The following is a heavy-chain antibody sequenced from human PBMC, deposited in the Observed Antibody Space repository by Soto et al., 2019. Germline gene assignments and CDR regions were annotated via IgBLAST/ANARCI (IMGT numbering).Heavy chain of an antibody. CDR1: GGSISSGGYS. CDR3: ARGGYSFFDY. Sequence: PSETLSLTCAVSGGSISSGGYSWSWIRQPPGKGLEWIGYIYHSGSTYYNPSLKSRVTISVDRSKNQFSLKLSSVTAADTAVYYCARGGYSFFDYWGQGTLVTVSS. J-gene: IGHJ4*02. D-gene: IGHD2-15*01. CDR2: IYHSGST. V-gene: IGHV4-30-2*01.